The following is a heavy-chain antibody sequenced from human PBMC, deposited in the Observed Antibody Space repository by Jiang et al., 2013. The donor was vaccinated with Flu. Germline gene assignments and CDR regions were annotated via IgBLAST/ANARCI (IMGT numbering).Heavy chain of an antibody. D-gene: IGHD3-3*01. J-gene: IGHJ4*02. CDR3: AREREHYYDFWSGYSDY. Sequence: NTNTGNPTYAQGFTGRFVFSLDTSVSTAYLQISSLKAEDTAVYYCAREREHYYDFWSGYSDYWGQGTLVTVSS. CDR2: NTNTGNP. V-gene: IGHV7-4-1*02.